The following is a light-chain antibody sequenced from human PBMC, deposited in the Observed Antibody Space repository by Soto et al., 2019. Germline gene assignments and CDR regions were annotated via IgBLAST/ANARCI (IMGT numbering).Light chain of an antibody. CDR3: SSFTTTSTIGL. J-gene: IGLJ3*02. V-gene: IGLV2-14*01. CDR1: STDIGGYNY. Sequence: QSVLTQPASVSESPGQSITISCTGTSTDIGGYNYVSWYQQHPGKAPKLIIYEVTNRPSGVSHRFSGSKSGNTASLTISGLQPEDEANYYCSSFTTTSTIGLFGGGTKLTVL. CDR2: EVT.